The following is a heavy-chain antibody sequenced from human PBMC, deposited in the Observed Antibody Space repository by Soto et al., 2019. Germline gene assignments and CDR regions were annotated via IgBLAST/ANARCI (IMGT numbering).Heavy chain of an antibody. CDR3: ARGGHVVVVTAALDY. D-gene: IGHD2-21*02. CDR1: GDTLTDYY. CDR2: VNPSGGHT. Sequence: QVQLMQSGAEVKKPGASVKVSCKASGDTLTDYYIHWVRQAPGQGLEWMGTVNPSGGHTTYAQHFLGRLTITRDTSTSTLYMELTSLTSGDTAVYYCARGGHVVVVTAALDYWGQGTLVTVSS. J-gene: IGHJ4*02. V-gene: IGHV1-46*01.